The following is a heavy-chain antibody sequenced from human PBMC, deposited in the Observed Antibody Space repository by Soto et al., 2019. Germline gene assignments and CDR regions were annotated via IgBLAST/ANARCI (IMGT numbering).Heavy chain of an antibody. CDR3: ARAYFNGGSCNTGPSWFDP. D-gene: IGHD2-15*01. CDR1: GGSISSNNW. Sequence: PSETLSLTCAVSGGSISSNNWWSWVRQPPGKGLEWIGEIYHSGSTNYNPSLKSRVTISVDKSKNQFSLKLSSVTAADTAVYYCARAYFNGGSCNTGPSWFDPWGQGTLVTVSS. V-gene: IGHV4-4*02. CDR2: IYHSGST. J-gene: IGHJ5*02.